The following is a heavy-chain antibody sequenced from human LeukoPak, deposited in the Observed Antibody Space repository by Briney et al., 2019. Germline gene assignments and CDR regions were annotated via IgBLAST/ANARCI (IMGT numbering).Heavy chain of an antibody. V-gene: IGHV3-13*01. Sequence: PGGSLRLSCAASGFTFSRHDMHWVRQPTGKGLEWVSAIGTAGDSYYPGSVKGRSTISRENAKNSLYLQMNSLRAGDTAVYYCARAATGFDAFDIWGQGTMVTVSS. D-gene: IGHD1-1*01. CDR1: GFTFSRHD. J-gene: IGHJ3*02. CDR2: IGTAGDS. CDR3: ARAATGFDAFDI.